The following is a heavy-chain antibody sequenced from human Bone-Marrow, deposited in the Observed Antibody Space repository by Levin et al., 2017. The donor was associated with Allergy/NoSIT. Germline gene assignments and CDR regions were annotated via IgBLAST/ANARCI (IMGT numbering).Heavy chain of an antibody. CDR3: ARNGVGTAAGTP. V-gene: IGHV3-66*01. J-gene: IGHJ4*02. CDR1: GFSVSRNY. CDR2: IYSGGDT. Sequence: GESLKISCAASGFSVSRNYMSWVRQAPGKGLEWVSLIYSGGDTQYADSVKGRFTISRDNSRNTLYLQMNSLRGDDTAVYYCARNGVGTAAGTPWGQGTLVTVSS. D-gene: IGHD6-13*01.